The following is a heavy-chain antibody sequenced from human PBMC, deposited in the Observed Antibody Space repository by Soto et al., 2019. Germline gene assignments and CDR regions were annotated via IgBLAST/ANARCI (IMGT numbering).Heavy chain of an antibody. D-gene: IGHD6-13*01. CDR3: TTCPPDSSSWYCFDY. CDR2: IKSKTDGGTT. Sequence: GGSLRLSCAASGFTFSNAWMNWVRQAPGKGLEWVGRIKSKTDGGTTDYAAPVKGRFTISRDDSKNTLYLQMNSLKTEDTAVYYCTTCPPDSSSWYCFDYWGQGTLVTVSS. CDR1: GFTFSNAW. V-gene: IGHV3-15*07. J-gene: IGHJ4*02.